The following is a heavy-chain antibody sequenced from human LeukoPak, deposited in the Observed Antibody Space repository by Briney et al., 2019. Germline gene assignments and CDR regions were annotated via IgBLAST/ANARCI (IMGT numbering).Heavy chain of an antibody. J-gene: IGHJ3*02. V-gene: IGHV4-34*01. CDR1: GGSFSDYY. CDR2: ISHSGST. CDR3: TRRRAFDI. Sequence: PSETLSLTCAVYGGSFSDYYWTWIRQPPGKGLEWIGEISHSGSTNYNPSLKSRVTISLDTSKNHFSLKLSSVTAADTALYYCTRRRAFDIWGQGTMVTVSS.